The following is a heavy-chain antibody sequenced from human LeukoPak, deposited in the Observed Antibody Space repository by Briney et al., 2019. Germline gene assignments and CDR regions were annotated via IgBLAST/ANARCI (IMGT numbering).Heavy chain of an antibody. V-gene: IGHV3-23*01. D-gene: IGHD2-2*01. Sequence: AGGSLRLSCAASGFTFSSYGMSWVRQAPGKGLEWVSAISGSGGSTYYADSVKGRFAISRDNSKNTLYLQMNSLRAEDTAVYYCARDRDGSTSFPNWFDPWGQGTLVTVSS. CDR2: ISGSGGST. CDR1: GFTFSSYG. CDR3: ARDRDGSTSFPNWFDP. J-gene: IGHJ5*02.